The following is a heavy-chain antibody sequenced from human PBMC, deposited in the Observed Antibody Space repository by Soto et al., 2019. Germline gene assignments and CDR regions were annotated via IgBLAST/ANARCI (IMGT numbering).Heavy chain of an antibody. D-gene: IGHD6-13*01. CDR1: NGYINSGGFY. CDR3: ARGGIAGHWFDP. V-gene: IGHV4-31*03. J-gene: IGHJ5*02. CDR2: IFHSGST. Sequence: QVQLQESGPGLLKPSQTLSLTCNVSNGYINSGGFYWSWIRQHPGKGLEWIGYIFHSGSTLYNPSLNSRVSLSADTSKNQLSRNLRSVTVADTAVYYCARGGIAGHWFDPWGQGILVTVSS.